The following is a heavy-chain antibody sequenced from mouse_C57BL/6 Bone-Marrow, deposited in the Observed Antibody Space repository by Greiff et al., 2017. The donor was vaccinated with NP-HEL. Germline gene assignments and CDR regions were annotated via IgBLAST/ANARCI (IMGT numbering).Heavy chain of an antibody. Sequence: VMLVESGAELAKPGASVKLSCKASGYTFTSYWMHWVKQRPGQGLEWIGYINPSSGYTKYNQKFKDKATLTADKSSSTAYMQLSSLTYEDSAVYYCIYYGNPYYFDYWGQGTTLTVSS. CDR1: GYTFTSYW. CDR3: IYYGNPYYFDY. J-gene: IGHJ2*01. D-gene: IGHD2-1*01. V-gene: IGHV1-7*01. CDR2: INPSSGYT.